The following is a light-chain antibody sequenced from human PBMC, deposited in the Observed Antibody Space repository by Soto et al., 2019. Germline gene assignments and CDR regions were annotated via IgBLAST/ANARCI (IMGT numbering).Light chain of an antibody. Sequence: QSVLTQPASVSGSPGQSITISCTGTSSDVGGYNYVSWYQQHPGKAPKLMIYDVGYRPSGLSNRFSGSKSGNTASLTISGLQAEDEADYYCSSYTSSSTRVVFGGGTKLTVL. CDR3: SSYTSSSTRVV. V-gene: IGLV2-14*01. CDR1: SSDVGGYNY. CDR2: DVG. J-gene: IGLJ2*01.